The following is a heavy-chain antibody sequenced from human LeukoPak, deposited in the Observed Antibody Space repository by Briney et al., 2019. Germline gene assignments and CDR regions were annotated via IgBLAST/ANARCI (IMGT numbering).Heavy chain of an antibody. CDR3: ARGSFTYDSSGYLFDC. J-gene: IGHJ4*02. CDR1: GDSFNNYA. Sequence: SVKVSCKASGDSFNNYAISWVRQAPGQGLEWMGGVIPSFGTANYAQRFQGRVTITSDESTSTTYMELSSLRSEDTADYYCARGSFTYDSSGYLFDCWGQGTLVTVSS. CDR2: VIPSFGTA. V-gene: IGHV1-69*13. D-gene: IGHD3-22*01.